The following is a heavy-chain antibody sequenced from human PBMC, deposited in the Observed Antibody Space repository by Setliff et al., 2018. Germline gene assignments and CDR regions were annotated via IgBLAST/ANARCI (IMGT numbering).Heavy chain of an antibody. J-gene: IGHJ4*02. Sequence: GGSLRLSCAASGFTFSSYGMHWVRRAPGKGLEWVAFIRYDGSNKYYADSVKGRFTISRDNSKNTLYLQMNSLRAEDTAVHYCAKGQITMIVVAIFDYWGQGTLVTVSS. D-gene: IGHD3-22*01. CDR3: AKGQITMIVVAIFDY. CDR1: GFTFSSYG. V-gene: IGHV3-30*02. CDR2: IRYDGSNK.